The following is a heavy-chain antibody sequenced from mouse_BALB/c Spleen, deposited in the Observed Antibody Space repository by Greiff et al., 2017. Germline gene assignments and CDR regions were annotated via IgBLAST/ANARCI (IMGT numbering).Heavy chain of an antibody. CDR1: GYTFTSYY. J-gene: IGHJ3*01. D-gene: IGHD2-2*01. V-gene: IGHV1S56*01. CDR2: IYPGNVNT. Sequence: VQLQESGPELVKPGASVRISCKASGYTFTSYYIHWVKQRPGQGLEWIGWIYPGNVNTKYNEKFKGKATLTADKSSSTAYMQLSSLTSEDSAVYFCARSGDYGYDWFAYWGQGTLVTVSA. CDR3: ARSGDYGYDWFAY.